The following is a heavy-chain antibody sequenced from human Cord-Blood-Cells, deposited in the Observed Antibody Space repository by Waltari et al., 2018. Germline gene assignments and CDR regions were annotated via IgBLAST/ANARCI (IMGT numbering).Heavy chain of an antibody. V-gene: IGHV4-34*01. CDR3: ARAPDIVVVPAADAFDI. D-gene: IGHD2-2*01. Sequence: QVQLQQWGAGLLKPSETLSLTCAVYGGSFSGYYWSWFRQPPGKGLEWIGEINHSGSTNYNPSLKSRVTISVDTSKNQFSLKLSSVTAADTAVYYCARAPDIVVVPAADAFDIWGQGTMVTVSS. J-gene: IGHJ3*02. CDR1: GGSFSGYY. CDR2: INHSGST.